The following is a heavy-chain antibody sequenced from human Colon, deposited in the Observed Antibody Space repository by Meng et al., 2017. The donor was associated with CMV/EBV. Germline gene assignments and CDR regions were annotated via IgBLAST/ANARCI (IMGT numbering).Heavy chain of an antibody. CDR2: INPDGSSI. CDR3: ALRLRNSDGMDV. V-gene: IGHV3-74*01. CDR1: GFTFSNSW. J-gene: IGHJ6*02. Sequence: GESLKISCAASGFTFSNSWMHWVRQGPGKGLLCVSRINPDGSSISYADSVKGRFTISRDNAKNTVFLQMNSLRAEDTAVYYCALRLRNSDGMDVWGQGTTVTVSS. D-gene: IGHD3-16*01.